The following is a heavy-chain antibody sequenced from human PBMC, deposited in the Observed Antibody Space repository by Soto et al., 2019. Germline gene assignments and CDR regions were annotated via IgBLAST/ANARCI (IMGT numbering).Heavy chain of an antibody. Sequence: GGSLRLSCAASGFTFSSYAMSWVRQAPGKGLEWVSAISGSGGSTYYADSVKGRFTISRDNSKNTLYLQMNSLRAEDTAVYYCAKYVCPYSSSCFYPRKYYFDYWGQGTLVTVSS. CDR2: ISGSGGST. J-gene: IGHJ4*02. CDR3: AKYVCPYSSSCFYPRKYYFDY. D-gene: IGHD6-13*01. V-gene: IGHV3-23*01. CDR1: GFTFSSYA.